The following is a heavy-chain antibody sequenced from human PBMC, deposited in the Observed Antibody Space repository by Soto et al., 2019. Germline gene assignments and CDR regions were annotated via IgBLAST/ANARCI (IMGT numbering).Heavy chain of an antibody. D-gene: IGHD3-3*01. J-gene: IGHJ6*02. CDR1: GYTFTSYA. CDR2: INAGNGNT. Sequence: ASVKVSCKASGYTFTSYAMHWVRQAPGQRLEWMGWINAGNGNTKYSQKFQGRVTITRDTSASTAYMELSSLRSEDTAVYYCARGDVLRFLEWLRPYYYYYYGMDVWGQGTTVTVS. CDR3: ARGDVLRFLEWLRPYYYYYYGMDV. V-gene: IGHV1-3*01.